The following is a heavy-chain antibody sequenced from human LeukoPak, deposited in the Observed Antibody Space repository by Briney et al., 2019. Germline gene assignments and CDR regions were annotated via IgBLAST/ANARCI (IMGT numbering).Heavy chain of an antibody. CDR1: GLIFSTYA. D-gene: IGHD2-21*01. Sequence: GGSLRLSCAASGLIFSTYAMHWVRQAPGKGLEWVANIKQDGSEKYYVDSVKGRFTVSRDNAKNSLYLQMNSLRAEDTAVYYCARGFRGYYFDCWGRGTVVTVSS. CDR2: IKQDGSEK. CDR3: ARGFRGYYFDC. J-gene: IGHJ4*02. V-gene: IGHV3-7*03.